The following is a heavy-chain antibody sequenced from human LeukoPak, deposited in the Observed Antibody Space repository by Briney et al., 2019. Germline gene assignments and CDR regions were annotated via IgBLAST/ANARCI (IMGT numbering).Heavy chain of an antibody. CDR2: INTDGSST. CDR1: GFTFSSYW. J-gene: IGHJ4*02. Sequence: GGSLRLSCAASGFTFSSYWMHWVRQVPGKGLECVSRINTDGSSTTYGESVKGRFTMSRDNAKNTLYLQMNSLRAEDAAVYYCVRRQGPGLLDYWGQGTPVTVSS. V-gene: IGHV3-74*01. CDR3: VRRQGPGLLDY.